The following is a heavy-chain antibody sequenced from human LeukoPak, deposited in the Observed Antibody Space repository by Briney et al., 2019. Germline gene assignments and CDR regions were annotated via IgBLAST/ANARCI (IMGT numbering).Heavy chain of an antibody. D-gene: IGHD6-13*01. J-gene: IGHJ4*02. Sequence: GGSLRLSCAASGFTFSSYWMTWVRQAPGKGLEWVANIKRDGSEIYYADSVKGRFTISGDNAKNSLYLQMNRLRAEDTAVYFCARPPHIAAAGQDWGQGTLVTVSS. CDR1: GFTFSSYW. CDR2: IKRDGSEI. CDR3: ARPPHIAAAGQD. V-gene: IGHV3-7*01.